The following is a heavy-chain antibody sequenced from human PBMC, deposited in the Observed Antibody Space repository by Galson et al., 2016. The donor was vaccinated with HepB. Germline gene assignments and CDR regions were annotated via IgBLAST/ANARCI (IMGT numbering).Heavy chain of an antibody. CDR3: ARGLTLDY. CDR1: GGSLSGHY. CDR2: INHSGST. J-gene: IGHJ4*02. V-gene: IGHV4-34*01. Sequence: ETLSLTCAVYGGSLSGHYWSWIRQPPGKGLEWIGEINHSGSTNHNSSLKSRVTISVDTSKNQFSLKLSSVTATDTAIYYCARGLTLDYWGRGTLVTVSS.